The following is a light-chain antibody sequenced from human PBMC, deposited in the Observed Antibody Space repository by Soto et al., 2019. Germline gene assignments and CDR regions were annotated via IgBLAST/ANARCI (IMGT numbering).Light chain of an antibody. CDR2: LGS. CDR1: QSLLHSNGYNY. J-gene: IGKJ2*01. V-gene: IGKV2-28*01. Sequence: IVMTQFPLSLPVTPGEPASISCRSSQSLLHSNGYNYLDWYLQKPGQSPQLLIYLGSHRASGVPDRFSGSGSGTDFTLKISRVEAEDVGVYYCQQYYSTPYTFGQGTKLEIK. CDR3: QQYYSTPYT.